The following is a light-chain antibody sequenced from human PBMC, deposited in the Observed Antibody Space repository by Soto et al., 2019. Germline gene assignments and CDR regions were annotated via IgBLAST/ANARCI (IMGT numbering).Light chain of an antibody. J-gene: IGKJ3*01. Sequence: EIVLTQSPATLSLSPGERATLSCRASQSISKYLAWFQHKPGQAPRLLIYDASTRATGIPARFSGSGSGTDFTLTISSLEPEDFAVYYCQQRSNWPPGVTFGPGTKVDIK. V-gene: IGKV3-11*01. CDR1: QSISKY. CDR3: QQRSNWPPGVT. CDR2: DAS.